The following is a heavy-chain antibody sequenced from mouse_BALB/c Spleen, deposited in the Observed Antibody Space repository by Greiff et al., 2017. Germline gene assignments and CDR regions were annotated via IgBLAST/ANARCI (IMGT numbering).Heavy chain of an antibody. V-gene: IGHV14-1*02. J-gene: IGHJ4*01. CDR2: IDPENGNT. CDR1: GFNINDYY. CDR3: ASGGDWAMDY. D-gene: IGHD3-3*01. Sequence: DVKLQESGAELVRPGALVKLSCKASGFNINDYYMHWVKQRPEQGLEWIGWIDPENGNTIYDPKFQGKASITADTSSNTAYLQLSSLTSEDTAVYYCASGGDWAMDYWGQGTTVTVSS.